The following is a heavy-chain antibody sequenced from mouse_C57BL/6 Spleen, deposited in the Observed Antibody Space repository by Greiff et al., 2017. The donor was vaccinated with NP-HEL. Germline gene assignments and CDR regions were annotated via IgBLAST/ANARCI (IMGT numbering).Heavy chain of an antibody. Sequence: QVHVKQPGAELVKPGASVKLSCKASGYTFTSYWMHWVKQRPGRGLEWIGRIDPNSGGTKYNEKFKSKATLTVDKPSSTAYMQLSSLTSEDSAVYYCAGGYYGSRGYYYAMDYWGQGTSVTVSS. D-gene: IGHD1-1*01. V-gene: IGHV1-72*01. CDR3: AGGYYGSRGYYYAMDY. J-gene: IGHJ4*01. CDR1: GYTFTSYW. CDR2: IDPNSGGT.